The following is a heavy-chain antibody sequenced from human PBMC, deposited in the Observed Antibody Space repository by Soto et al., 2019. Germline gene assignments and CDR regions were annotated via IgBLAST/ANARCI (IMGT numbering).Heavy chain of an antibody. V-gene: IGHV4-31*03. CDR1: GGSISSGGYY. D-gene: IGHD3-9*01. J-gene: IGHJ4*02. Sequence: SETLSLTCTVSGGSISSGGYYWSWIRQHPGKGLEWIGYIYYSGSTYYNPSLKSRVTISVDTSKNQFSLKLSSVTAADTAVYYCARQDDLLTGYRIYFDSWGQGTLVTVSS. CDR2: IYYSGST. CDR3: ARQDDLLTGYRIYFDS.